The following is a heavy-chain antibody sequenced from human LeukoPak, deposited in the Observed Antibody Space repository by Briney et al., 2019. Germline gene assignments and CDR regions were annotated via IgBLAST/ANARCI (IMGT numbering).Heavy chain of an antibody. CDR1: GGSFSGYY. CDR2: IDRSGST. Sequence: SETLSLTCAVYGGSFSGYYWSWIRQPPGKGLEWIGEIDRSGSTNYSPSLESRVTISADTSKNQFSLKLSSVTAADTAVYYCARDGPGSSSWYYFDYWGQGTLVTVSS. CDR3: ARDGPGSSSWYYFDY. J-gene: IGHJ4*02. D-gene: IGHD6-13*01. V-gene: IGHV4-34*01.